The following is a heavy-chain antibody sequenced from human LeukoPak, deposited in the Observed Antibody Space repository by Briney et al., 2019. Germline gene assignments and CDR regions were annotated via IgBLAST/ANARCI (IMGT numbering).Heavy chain of an antibody. D-gene: IGHD3-22*01. CDR2: IDTKTGNP. J-gene: IGHJ4*02. CDR1: GYTFSSCA. V-gene: IGHV7-4-1*02. CDR3: AIHPSDSSGYFSY. Sequence: ASVKVSCKASGYTFSSCAINWVRQAPGQGLEYMGWIDTKTGNPTYAQGFTGRFVFSLDASVSTAYLQISSLKAEDTAVYYCAIHPSDSSGYFSYWGQGALVTVSS.